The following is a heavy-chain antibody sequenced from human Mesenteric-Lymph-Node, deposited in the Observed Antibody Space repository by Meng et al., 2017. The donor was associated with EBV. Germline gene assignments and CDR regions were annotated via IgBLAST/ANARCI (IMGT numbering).Heavy chain of an antibody. CDR3: ARRGIAEGFDF. CDR2: IYHFGSP. J-gene: IGHJ4*02. CDR1: GGSVSSGGYS. V-gene: IGHV4-30-2*01. Sequence: QLSLQGSRSRLGKPSQTLSLTFAVSGGSVSSGGYSWSWIRQPPGKGLEWIGYIYHFGSPNYNPSLKSRLTISVDRSKNQFSLNLTSMTAADTAVYYCARRGIAEGFDFWGQGTLVTVSS.